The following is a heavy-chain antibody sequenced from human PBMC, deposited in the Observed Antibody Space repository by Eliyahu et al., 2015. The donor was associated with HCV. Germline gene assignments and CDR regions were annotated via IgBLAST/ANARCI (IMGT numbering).Heavy chain of an antibody. J-gene: IGHJ6*02. D-gene: IGHD2-15*01. CDR1: GFTFSNYA. CDR3: ARVVDTWYGLDV. V-gene: IGHV3-21*01. Sequence: EVQLVESGGGLVKPGGSLXLXXAASGFTFSNYARNWVRQAPGKGPEWVAAISSSSVYIYYADSVTGRFTISRDNAKSSTYLQMNSLRAGDTALYYCARVVDTWYGLDVWGQGTTVTVSS. CDR2: ISSSSVYI.